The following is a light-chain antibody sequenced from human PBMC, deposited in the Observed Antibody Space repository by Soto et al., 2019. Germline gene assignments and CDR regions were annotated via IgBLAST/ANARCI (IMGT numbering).Light chain of an antibody. Sequence: DIQMTQSPSSLSASVGDRVTITCRTRQSIRSDLVWYQHKPGKAPKRLVYAASTLQTGVPSRFSGSGSGTEFTLTISSPQPEDVATYFCLQHNSYPWTFGQGTKVESK. CDR2: AAS. J-gene: IGKJ1*01. V-gene: IGKV1-17*01. CDR3: LQHNSYPWT. CDR1: QSIRSD.